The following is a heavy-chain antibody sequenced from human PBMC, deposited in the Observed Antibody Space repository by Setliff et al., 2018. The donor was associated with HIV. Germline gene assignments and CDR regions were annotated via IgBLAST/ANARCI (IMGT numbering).Heavy chain of an antibody. D-gene: IGHD2-2*01. Sequence: RASVKVSCKASGGTFSSYAISWVRQAPGQGLEWMGGIIPIFGTANYAQKFQGRVTMTRDTSISTAYMELSSLRSEDTAVYYCARGLTAANYQNYYYMDVWGKGTTVTVSS. J-gene: IGHJ6*03. CDR3: ARGLTAANYQNYYYMDV. CDR1: GGTFSSYA. V-gene: IGHV1-69*05. CDR2: IIPIFGTA.